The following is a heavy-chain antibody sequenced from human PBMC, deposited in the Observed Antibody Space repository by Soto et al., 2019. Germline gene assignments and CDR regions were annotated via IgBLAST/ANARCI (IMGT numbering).Heavy chain of an antibody. V-gene: IGHV4-39*01. CDR1: GGSVSSSSDY. J-gene: IGHJ6*02. CDR3: ARHVRQREPVLRYFDWSPEYGMDV. CDR2: IYYSGST. D-gene: IGHD3-9*01. Sequence: ETLSLACAVSGGSVSSSSDYWGWIRQPPGKGLEWIGSIYYSGSTYYNPSLKSRVTISVDTSKNQFSLKLSSVTAADTAVYYCARHVRQREPVLRYFDWSPEYGMDVWGQGTKVTVYS.